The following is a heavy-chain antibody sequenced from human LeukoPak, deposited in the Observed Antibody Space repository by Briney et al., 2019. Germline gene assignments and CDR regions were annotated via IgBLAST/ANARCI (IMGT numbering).Heavy chain of an antibody. CDR3: TKDRIGGNSLGY. V-gene: IGHV3-30*18. Sequence: GGSLRLSCAASGFTFSSYCMHWVRQAPGKGLEWVAVISYDGSNKYCADSVKGRFTISRDNSKNTLYLQMNSLRAEDTAVYYCTKDRIGGNSLGYWGQGTLVTVSS. CDR2: ISYDGSNK. J-gene: IGHJ4*02. D-gene: IGHD1-26*01. CDR1: GFTFSSYC.